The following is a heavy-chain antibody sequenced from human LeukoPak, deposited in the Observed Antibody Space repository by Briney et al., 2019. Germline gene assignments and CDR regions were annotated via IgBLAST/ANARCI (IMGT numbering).Heavy chain of an antibody. J-gene: IGHJ4*02. CDR1: GGSFSGYY. D-gene: IGHD5-24*01. CDR3: ARGRRW. CDR2: INDSGST. V-gene: IGHV4-34*01. Sequence: SETLSLTCAVYGGSFSGYYWTWMRQPPGKGLEWIGEINDSGSTNYNPSLKSRLIISVDTSKNQFSLKLTSVTAADTAVYYCARGRRWWGQGSLVTVSS.